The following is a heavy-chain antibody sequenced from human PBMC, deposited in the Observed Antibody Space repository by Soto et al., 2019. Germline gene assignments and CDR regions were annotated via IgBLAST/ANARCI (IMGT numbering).Heavy chain of an antibody. V-gene: IGHV1-69*13. J-gene: IGHJ4*02. D-gene: IGHD5-18*01. CDR2: IIPIFGTA. CDR1: GGTFSSYA. Sequence: ASVKVSCKASGGTFSSYAISWVRQAPGQGLEWMGGIIPIFGTANYAQKFQGRVTITADESTSTAYMELGSLRSEDTAVYYCARPRGYSYPSYFDYWGQGTLVTVSS. CDR3: ARPRGYSYPSYFDY.